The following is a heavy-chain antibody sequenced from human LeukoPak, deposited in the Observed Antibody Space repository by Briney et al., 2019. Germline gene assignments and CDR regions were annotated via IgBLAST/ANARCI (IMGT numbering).Heavy chain of an antibody. Sequence: SETLSLTCAVSDDSFSSHSWTWIRQPPGKGLEWIGYISYIGSTNYNPSLKSRVTIPIDPSKIQFSLKLSSVTAADTAVYYCARDLVTVTKGFDIWGQGTMVSVSS. CDR1: DDSFSSHS. CDR2: ISYIGST. CDR3: ARDLVTVTKGFDI. V-gene: IGHV4-59*11. J-gene: IGHJ3*02. D-gene: IGHD4-17*01.